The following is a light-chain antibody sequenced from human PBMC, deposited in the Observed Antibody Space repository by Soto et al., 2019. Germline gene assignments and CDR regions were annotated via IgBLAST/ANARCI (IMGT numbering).Light chain of an antibody. CDR3: QQYNNWPHT. CDR2: GVS. J-gene: IGKJ2*01. V-gene: IGKV3-15*01. CDR1: QSVSSK. Sequence: EIVMTQSPATLSVSPGERATLSCRASQSVSSKLAWFQQKPGQAPSLLIYGVSTRATGVPVRFGGSGSGTEFTLTVNSLQSEDFAVYYCQQYNNWPHTFGQGTKVDIK.